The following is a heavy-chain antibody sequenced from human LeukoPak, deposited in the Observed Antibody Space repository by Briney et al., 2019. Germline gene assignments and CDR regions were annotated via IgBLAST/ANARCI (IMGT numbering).Heavy chain of an antibody. CDR2: ISGDGGST. CDR3: AKGGDSGYAISGWVDY. CDR1: GFTFDGYA. J-gene: IGHJ4*02. V-gene: IGHV3-43*02. Sequence: GGSLRLSCAASGFTFDGYAMHWVRQAPGKGLEWVSLISGDGGSTYYADSVKGRFTISRDNSKNSLYLQMNSLRTEDTALYYCAKGGDSGYAISGWVDYWGQGTLVTVSS. D-gene: IGHD5-12*01.